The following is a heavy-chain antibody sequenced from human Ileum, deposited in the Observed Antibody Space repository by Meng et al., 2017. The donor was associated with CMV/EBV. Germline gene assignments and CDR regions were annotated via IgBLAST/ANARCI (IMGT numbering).Heavy chain of an antibody. D-gene: IGHD2-21*01. CDR2: RHKNGND. J-gene: IGHJ4*02. CDR3: AIYYGGVGGRGY. V-gene: IGHV4-61*02. CDR1: RDSITSDHYH. Sequence: GTGRVKPSQSLSHYSSVARDSITSDHYHVSWLGRPAGKGLAWIGKRHKNGNDNYNASYKSRVTISIATSKIQFSRTLTSVPAANTPVYYCAIYYGGVGGRGYWAQGTLVTVSS.